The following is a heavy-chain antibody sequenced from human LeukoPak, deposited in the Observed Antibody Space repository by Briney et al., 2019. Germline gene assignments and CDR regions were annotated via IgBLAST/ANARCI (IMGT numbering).Heavy chain of an antibody. D-gene: IGHD3-10*01. CDR2: IYHTAST. Sequence: SETLSLTCGVSGYSISRGYYWAWIRQPPGWGLEYIGTIYHTASTYYKPSLESRFTISVDTSKNDFSLSLNSVTAADRAVYYCARGGWIITSGIDYWGQGTLVTVSS. V-gene: IGHV4-38-2*01. CDR3: ARGGWIITSGIDY. J-gene: IGHJ4*02. CDR1: GYSISRGYY.